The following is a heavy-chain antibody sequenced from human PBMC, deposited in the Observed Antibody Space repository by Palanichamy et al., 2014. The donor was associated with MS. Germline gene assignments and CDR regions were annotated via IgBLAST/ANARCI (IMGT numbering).Heavy chain of an antibody. CDR3: ARLFISRDTMIVVDPDWYFDL. V-gene: IGHV4-59*01. J-gene: IGHJ2*01. CDR1: GGSISSYY. CDR2: IYYSGST. D-gene: IGHD3-22*01. Sequence: QVQLQESGPGLVKPSETLSLTCTVSGGSISSYYWSWIRQPPGKGLEWIGYIYYSGSTNYNPSLKSRVTISVDTSKNQFSPKLSSVTAADTAVYYCARLFISRDTMIVVDPDWYFDLWGRGTLVTVSS.